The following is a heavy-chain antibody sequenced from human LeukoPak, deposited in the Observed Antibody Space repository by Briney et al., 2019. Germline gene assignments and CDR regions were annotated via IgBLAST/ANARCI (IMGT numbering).Heavy chain of an antibody. Sequence: PGGSLRLSCAASGFTFSSYAMHWVRQAPGKGLEWLAVISYDGSNKYYADSVKGRFTISRDNSKNTLYLQMNSLRAEDTAVYYCARDLVAGRVSADYWGQGTLVTVSS. D-gene: IGHD6-19*01. V-gene: IGHV3-30-3*01. CDR2: ISYDGSNK. CDR3: ARDLVAGRVSADY. CDR1: GFTFSSYA. J-gene: IGHJ4*02.